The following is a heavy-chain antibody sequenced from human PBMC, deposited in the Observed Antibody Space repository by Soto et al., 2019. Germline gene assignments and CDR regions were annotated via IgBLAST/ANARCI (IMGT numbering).Heavy chain of an antibody. Sequence: EVQLLESGGALVHPGGSLRLSCAASGFTFSSYAMSWVRQAPGKGLEWVSAISGSGGTTVYADSVKGRFTISRDSSKNTLYLQMNSLRAEDTAVYSCARTNTVTANFDYWGQGTLVTVSS. CDR3: ARTNTVTANFDY. D-gene: IGHD4-17*01. CDR2: ISGSGGTT. J-gene: IGHJ4*02. CDR1: GFTFSSYA. V-gene: IGHV3-23*01.